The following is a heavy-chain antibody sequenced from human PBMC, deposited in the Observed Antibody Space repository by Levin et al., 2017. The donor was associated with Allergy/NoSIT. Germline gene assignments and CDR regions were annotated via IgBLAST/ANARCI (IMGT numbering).Heavy chain of an antibody. CDR2: IIPIFGTA. CDR3: ARVPSHDYGDPDVTNWYFDL. D-gene: IGHD4-17*01. J-gene: IGHJ2*01. V-gene: IGHV1-69*13. Sequence: SVKVSCKASGGTFSSYAISWVRQAPGQGLEWMGGIIPIFGTANYAQKFQGRVTITADESTSTAYMELSSLRSEDTAVYYCARVPSHDYGDPDVTNWYFDLWGRGTLVTVSS. CDR1: GGTFSSYA.